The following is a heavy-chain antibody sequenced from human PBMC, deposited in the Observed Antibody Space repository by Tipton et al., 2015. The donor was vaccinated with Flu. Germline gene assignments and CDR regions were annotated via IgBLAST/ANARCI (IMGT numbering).Heavy chain of an antibody. Sequence: RSLRLSCAASGFTFSSHTMHWVRQAPGKGLEWVSIISNDGSNKYYANSVKGRFTVSRDNSGNTLYLQMNTLRAEDTAVYYCVRDEEGKLDHWGQGTLLTVSS. J-gene: IGHJ5*02. CDR1: GFTFSSHT. CDR3: VRDEEGKLDH. D-gene: IGHD3-10*01. CDR2: ISNDGSNK. V-gene: IGHV3-30*04.